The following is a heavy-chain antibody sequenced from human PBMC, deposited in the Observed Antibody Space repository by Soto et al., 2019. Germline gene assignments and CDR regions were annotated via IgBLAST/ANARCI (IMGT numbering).Heavy chain of an antibody. CDR3: TKEKSVVDSGYDAFDV. J-gene: IGHJ3*01. CDR1: GFTFSDYE. D-gene: IGHD5-12*01. Sequence: PGGSLRLSCAASGFTFSDYEMDWVRQAPGKGLEWVAYVSASGGTIFYADSVKGRFIISRDNAESSLSLQMNSLRGDDTAVYYCTKEKSVVDSGYDAFDVWGQGKMVTVSS. V-gene: IGHV3-48*03. CDR2: VSASGGTI.